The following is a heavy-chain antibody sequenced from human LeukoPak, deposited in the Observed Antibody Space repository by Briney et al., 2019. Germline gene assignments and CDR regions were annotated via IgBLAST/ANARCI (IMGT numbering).Heavy chain of an antibody. Sequence: PGGSLRLSCAASGFTFSSYGMHWAPRARGRGLGGGAFISYDGSNKYYADSVKGRFTISRDNSKNTLYLQMNSLRAEDTAVYYCAKDGSSGNAPFDYWGQGTLVTVSS. CDR2: ISYDGSNK. CDR1: GFTFSSYG. D-gene: IGHD6-19*01. V-gene: IGHV3-30*18. CDR3: AKDGSSGNAPFDY. J-gene: IGHJ4*02.